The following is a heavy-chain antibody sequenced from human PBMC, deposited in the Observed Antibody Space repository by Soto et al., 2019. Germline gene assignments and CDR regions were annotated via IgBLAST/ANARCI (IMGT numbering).Heavy chain of an antibody. CDR1: GFTFSSYS. D-gene: IGHD5-12*01. CDR3: ARGIVAESGFDYMDV. J-gene: IGHJ6*03. V-gene: IGHV3-21*01. Sequence: VQLVESGGGLVQPGGSLRLSCAASGFTFSSYSMNWVRQAPGKGLEWVSSISSSSSYIYYADSVKGRFTISRDNAKNSLYLQMNSLRAEDTAVYYCARGIVAESGFDYMDVWGKGTTVTVSS. CDR2: ISSSSSYI.